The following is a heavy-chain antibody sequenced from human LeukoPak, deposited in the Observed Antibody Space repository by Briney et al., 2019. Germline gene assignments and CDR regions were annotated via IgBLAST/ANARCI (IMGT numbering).Heavy chain of an antibody. CDR1: GYTFTSYA. D-gene: IGHD6-13*01. V-gene: IGHV1-3*01. CDR2: INAGNGNT. Sequence: ASVKVSCKASGYTFTSYAMHWVRQAPGQRLEWMGWINAGNGNTKYSQKFQGRVTITRDTSASTAYMELSSLRSEDTAVYYCARVVLLAAAGKFDYWGQGTLVTVSS. J-gene: IGHJ4*02. CDR3: ARVVLLAAAGKFDY.